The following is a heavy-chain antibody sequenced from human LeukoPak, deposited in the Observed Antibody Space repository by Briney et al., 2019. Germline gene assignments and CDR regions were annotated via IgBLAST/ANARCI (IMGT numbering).Heavy chain of an antibody. CDR3: ARSDRYSGSYYDY. Sequence: SETLSLTCAVYGGSFSGYYWSWIRQPAGKGLEWIGRIYTSGSTNYNPSLKSRVTISVDTSKNQFSLKLSSVTAADTAVYYCARSDRYSGSYYDYWGQGTLVTVSS. J-gene: IGHJ4*02. CDR2: IYTSGST. V-gene: IGHV4-59*10. D-gene: IGHD1-26*01. CDR1: GGSFSGYY.